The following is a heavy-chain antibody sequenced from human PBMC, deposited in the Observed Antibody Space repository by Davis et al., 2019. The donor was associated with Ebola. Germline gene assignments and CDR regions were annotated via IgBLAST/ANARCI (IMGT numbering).Heavy chain of an antibody. CDR1: GYSFTSYW. J-gene: IGHJ5*02. Sequence: GESLKISCKGSGYSFTSYWIGWVRQMPGKGLEWMGIIYPGDSDTRYSPSFQGQVTISADKSISTAYLQWSSLKASDTAMYYCARHPVGGSTRKRGNYVNWFDPWGQGTLVTVSS. V-gene: IGHV5-51*01. CDR2: IYPGDSDT. CDR3: ARHPVGGSTRKRGNYVNWFDP. D-gene: IGHD2-2*01.